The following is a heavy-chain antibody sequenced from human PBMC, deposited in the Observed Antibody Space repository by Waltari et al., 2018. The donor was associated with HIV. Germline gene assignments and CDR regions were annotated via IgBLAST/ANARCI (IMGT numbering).Heavy chain of an antibody. CDR3: DMYYYDSSGYSAAV. D-gene: IGHD3-22*01. CDR2: IYSSGKT. CDR1: GFPVSSHY. Sequence: EVQLVASGGGLIQPGGSLRLSCSASGFPVSSHYMSWFRQAPGKGLEWVSVIYSSGKTYYADSVKGRFTISRDNSKNTLYLQMNRLRVEDTAVYYCDMYYYDSSGYSAAVWGQGTTVTVSS. V-gene: IGHV3-53*01. J-gene: IGHJ6*02.